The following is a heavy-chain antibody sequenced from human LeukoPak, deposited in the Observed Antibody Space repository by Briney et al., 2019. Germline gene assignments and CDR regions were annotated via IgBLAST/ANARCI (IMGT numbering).Heavy chain of an antibody. Sequence: GGSLRLSCAASGFTVSSNYMSWVRQAPGKGLEWVSAISGSGGSTYYADSVKGRFTISRDNSKNTLYLQMNSLRAEDTAVYYCAKFKAGDYVAIIDYWGQGTLVTVSS. V-gene: IGHV3-23*01. CDR3: AKFKAGDYVAIIDY. CDR2: ISGSGGST. J-gene: IGHJ4*02. D-gene: IGHD4-17*01. CDR1: GFTVSSNY.